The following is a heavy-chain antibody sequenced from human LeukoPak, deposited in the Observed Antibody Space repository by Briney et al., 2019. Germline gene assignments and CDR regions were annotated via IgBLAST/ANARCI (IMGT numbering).Heavy chain of an antibody. V-gene: IGHV4-39*01. J-gene: IGHJ4*02. Sequence: PSETLSLTCTVSGGSISSYYWGWIRQPPGKGLEWIGSIYYSGSTYYNPSLKSRVTISVDTSKNQFPLKLSSVTAADTAVYYCARLDSSGYWYYWGQGTLVTVSS. CDR1: GGSISSYY. CDR3: ARLDSSGYWYY. D-gene: IGHD3-22*01. CDR2: IYYSGST.